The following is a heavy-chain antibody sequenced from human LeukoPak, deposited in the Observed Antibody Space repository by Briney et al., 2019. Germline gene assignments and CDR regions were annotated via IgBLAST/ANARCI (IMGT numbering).Heavy chain of an antibody. Sequence: GASVKVSCKASGGTFSSYTISWVQQAPGQGLEWMGRIIPILGIANNAQKFQGRVTITADKATSTAYMELSSPRSEDTAVYYCARDEPHYYDSSGYYSIGDYWGQGTLVTVSS. J-gene: IGHJ4*02. CDR2: IIPILGIA. CDR1: GGTFSSYT. V-gene: IGHV1-69*04. D-gene: IGHD3-22*01. CDR3: ARDEPHYYDSSGYYSIGDY.